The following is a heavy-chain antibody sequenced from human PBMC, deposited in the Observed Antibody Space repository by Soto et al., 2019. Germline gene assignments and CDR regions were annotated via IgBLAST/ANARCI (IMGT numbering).Heavy chain of an antibody. Sequence: EVQLLESGGGLVQPGGSLRLSCAASGFTFSTYTMSWVRQAPGKGLEWVSVIGGGGSSPSYVDSVQGRFTISRDNYKSTLFLQMNSLRAEDTAMYYCAKARCSTTNCYVPDYWGQGTLVTVSS. D-gene: IGHD2-2*01. CDR3: AKARCSTTNCYVPDY. CDR1: GFTFSTYT. J-gene: IGHJ4*02. V-gene: IGHV3-23*01. CDR2: IGGGGSSP.